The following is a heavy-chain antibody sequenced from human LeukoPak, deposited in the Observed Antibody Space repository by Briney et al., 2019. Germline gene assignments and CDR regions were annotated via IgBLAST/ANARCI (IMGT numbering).Heavy chain of an antibody. V-gene: IGHV3-21*01. Sequence: PGGSLRLSCAASGFTFSSYSMNWVRQAPGKGLEWVSSISSSSSYIYYADSVKGRSTISRDNAKNSLYLQMNSLRAEDTAVYYCARGGYSSSWYLDDYWGQGTLVTVSS. J-gene: IGHJ4*02. CDR3: ARGGYSSSWYLDDY. D-gene: IGHD6-13*01. CDR1: GFTFSSYS. CDR2: ISSSSSYI.